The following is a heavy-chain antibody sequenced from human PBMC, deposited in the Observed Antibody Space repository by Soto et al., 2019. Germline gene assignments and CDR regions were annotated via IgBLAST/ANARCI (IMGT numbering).Heavy chain of an antibody. V-gene: IGHV3-23*01. D-gene: IGHD3-10*01. CDR2: ISGNGGDT. J-gene: IGHJ3*02. CDR1: GLTFGNYA. CDR3: VKGGHFNAFDI. Sequence: GGSLRLSCTASGLTFGNYAMTWVRQAPGEGLQWVSTISGNGGDTFYADSVKGRFTISRDNSRNTVSLQMHSLRAEDTAIFYCVKGGHFNAFDIWGHGTKVTVSS.